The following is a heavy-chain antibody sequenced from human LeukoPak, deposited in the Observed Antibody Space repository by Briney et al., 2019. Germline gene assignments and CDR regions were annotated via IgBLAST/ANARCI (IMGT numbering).Heavy chain of an antibody. CDR1: GYTFTGYY. CDR2: INPNNGGT. V-gene: IGHV1-2*06. J-gene: IGHJ3*02. CDR3: AGEDNSSGYRPFDI. Sequence: EASVKVSRKASGYTFTGYYIHWVRQAPGQGLEWMGRINPNNGGTNYAQKFQGRVTMTRDMSMSTAYMELSRLRSVDTAVYYCAGEDNSSGYRPFDIWGQGTMVTVPS. D-gene: IGHD3-22*01.